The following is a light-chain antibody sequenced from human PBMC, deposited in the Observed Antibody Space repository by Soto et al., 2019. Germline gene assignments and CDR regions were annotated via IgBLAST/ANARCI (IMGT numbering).Light chain of an antibody. V-gene: IGKV3-15*01. CDR3: QHYFEWPPMT. CDR2: GAS. J-gene: IGKJ1*01. Sequence: VMTQSPATLSVSPGERATLSCWASETVATNLAWYQQKPGQAPRLLISGASTRAAGISDRFRGSGSGTEFTLTISSLRSEDSAFYYCQHYFEWPPMTFGQGTKVEI. CDR1: ETVATN.